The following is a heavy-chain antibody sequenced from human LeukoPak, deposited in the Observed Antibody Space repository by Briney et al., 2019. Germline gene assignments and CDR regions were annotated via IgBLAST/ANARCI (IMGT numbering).Heavy chain of an antibody. J-gene: IGHJ3*02. CDR1: GFTFSSYG. Sequence: PGGSLRLSCAASGFTFSSYGMNWVRQAPGKGLEWVSSISSSSSYIYYADSVKGRFTISRDNAKNSLYLQMNSLRAEDTAVYYCSRDQAIVGAQTFDIWGQGTMVTVSS. V-gene: IGHV3-21*01. CDR2: ISSSSSYI. D-gene: IGHD1-26*01. CDR3: SRDQAIVGAQTFDI.